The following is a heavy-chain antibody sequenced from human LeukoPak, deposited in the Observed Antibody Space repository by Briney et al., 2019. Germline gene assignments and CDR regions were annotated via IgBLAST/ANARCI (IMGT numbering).Heavy chain of an antibody. J-gene: IGHJ4*02. V-gene: IGHV3-11*01. CDR3: AREHCSTTSCYFDY. CDR1: GFTFSDYY. D-gene: IGHD2-2*01. Sequence: SGGSLRLSCAASGFTFSDYYMSWMRQPPGQGLEWVSYISTSGSTIYHADSVKGRFTISRDNAKNSLYLQMNSLRAEDTAVYYCAREHCSTTSCYFDYWGQGSLVTVSS. CDR2: ISTSGSTI.